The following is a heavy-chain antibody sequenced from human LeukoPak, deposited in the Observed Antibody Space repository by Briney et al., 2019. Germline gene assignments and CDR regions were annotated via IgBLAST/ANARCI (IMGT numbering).Heavy chain of an antibody. CDR1: GFTFSSYS. D-gene: IGHD3-22*01. V-gene: IGHV3-21*01. J-gene: IGHJ6*02. CDR3: ARGRYYYDSSGPPPNLDV. CDR2: ISSSSSYI. Sequence: GGSLRLSCAASGFTFSSYSMDWVRQAPGKGLEWVSSISSSSSYIYYADSVKGRFTISRDNAKNSLYLQMNSLRAEDTAVYYCARGRYYYDSSGPPPNLDVWGQGTTVTVSS.